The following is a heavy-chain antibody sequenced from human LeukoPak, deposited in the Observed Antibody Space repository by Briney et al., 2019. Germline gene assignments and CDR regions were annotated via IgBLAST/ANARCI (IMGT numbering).Heavy chain of an antibody. CDR3: AKDGVWSGYFRG. Sequence: PGGSLRLSCAASGFTFSSYAMSRVRQAPGKGLEWVSAISGSGGSTYYADSVKGRFTISRDNSKNTLYLQMNSLRAEDTAVYYCAKDGVWSGYFRGWGQGTLVTVSS. V-gene: IGHV3-23*01. CDR1: GFTFSSYA. J-gene: IGHJ4*02. CDR2: ISGSGGST. D-gene: IGHD3-3*01.